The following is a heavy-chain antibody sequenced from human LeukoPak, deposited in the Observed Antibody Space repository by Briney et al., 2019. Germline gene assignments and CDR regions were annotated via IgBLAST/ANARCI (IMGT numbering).Heavy chain of an antibody. J-gene: IGHJ4*02. CDR1: AGSISSSSYY. Sequence: SETLSLTCTVSAGSISSSSYYWGWIRQPPGKGLEWIGSIYYSGSTYYNPSLKSRVTISVDTSKNQFSLKLSSVTAADTAVYYCARHSRQLRGRIFYWGQGTLVTVSS. CDR2: IYYSGST. V-gene: IGHV4-39*01. CDR3: ARHSRQLRGRIFY. D-gene: IGHD4-11*01.